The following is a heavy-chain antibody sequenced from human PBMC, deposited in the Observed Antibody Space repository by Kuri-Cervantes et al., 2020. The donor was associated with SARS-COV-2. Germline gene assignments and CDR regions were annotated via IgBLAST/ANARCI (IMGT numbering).Heavy chain of an antibody. Sequence: ASVKVSCKASGGTFSSYGISWVRQAPGQGLEWMGWISAYNGNTNYAQKLQGRVTMTTDTSTSTAYMELRSLRSDDTAVYYCARDKDFWSGPGVNWFDPWGQGTLVTVSS. CDR2: ISAYNGNT. CDR3: ARDKDFWSGPGVNWFDP. CDR1: GGTFSSYG. V-gene: IGHV1-18*01. D-gene: IGHD3-3*01. J-gene: IGHJ5*02.